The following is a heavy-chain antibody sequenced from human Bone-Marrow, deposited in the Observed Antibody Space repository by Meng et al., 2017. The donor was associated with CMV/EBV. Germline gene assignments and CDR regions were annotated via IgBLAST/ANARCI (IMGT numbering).Heavy chain of an antibody. V-gene: IGHV1-18*01. J-gene: IGHJ4*02. CDR1: GYTFTSYG. CDR3: AREGGTYYDFWSGYPYYFDY. CDR2: ISAYNGNT. Sequence: ASVKVSCKASGYTFTSYGSSWVRQAPGQGLEWMGWISAYNGNTNYAQKLQGRVTMTTDTSTSTAYMELRSLRSDDTAVYYCAREGGTYYDFWSGYPYYFDYWGQGTLVSVSS. D-gene: IGHD3-3*01.